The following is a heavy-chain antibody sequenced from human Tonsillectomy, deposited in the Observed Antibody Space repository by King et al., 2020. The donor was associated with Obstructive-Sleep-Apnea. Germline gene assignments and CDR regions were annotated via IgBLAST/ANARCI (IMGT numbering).Heavy chain of an antibody. V-gene: IGHV3-30*18. CDR2: ISYDGSNK. D-gene: IGHD3-22*01. Sequence: GGGGGGAGRALGLSWAAAGFTFSSYGMHWVRQAPGKGLDGVAVISYDGSNKYYADSVKGRFTISRDNSKNTLYLQMNSLRAEDTAVFHCAKGYDHYYDSSSAFDIWGQGTMVTVSS. CDR3: AKGYDHYYDSSSAFDI. J-gene: IGHJ3*02. CDR1: GFTFSSYG.